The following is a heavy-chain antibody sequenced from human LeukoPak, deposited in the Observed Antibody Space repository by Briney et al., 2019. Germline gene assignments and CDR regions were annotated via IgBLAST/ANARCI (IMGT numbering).Heavy chain of an antibody. J-gene: IGHJ3*02. CDR2: IWYDGRTK. Sequence: GGFLRLSCEVSGFIFSNYGMHWVRQAPGKGLEWVALIWYDGRTKFHADSVRGRFTISRDNSKNTQYLQMNSLRAEDTSLYYCAKSQSGSVDAFDIWGQGTMVTVSS. CDR3: AKSQSGSVDAFDI. V-gene: IGHV3-30*02. D-gene: IGHD3-10*01. CDR1: GFIFSNYG.